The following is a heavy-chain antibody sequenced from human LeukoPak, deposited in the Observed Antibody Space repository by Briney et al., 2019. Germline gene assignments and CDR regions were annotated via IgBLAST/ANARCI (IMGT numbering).Heavy chain of an antibody. CDR1: GFTFSSYW. CDR2: INSDGSST. CDR3: ARVQRGIAVALDY. D-gene: IGHD6-19*01. V-gene: IGHV3-74*01. J-gene: IGHJ4*02. Sequence: GGSLRLSCAASGFTFSSYWMHWVRQAPGKGLVWVSRINSDGSSTSYADSVKGRFTISRDNAKNTLYLQMNSLRAEDTAVYYCARVQRGIAVALDYWGQGTLATVSS.